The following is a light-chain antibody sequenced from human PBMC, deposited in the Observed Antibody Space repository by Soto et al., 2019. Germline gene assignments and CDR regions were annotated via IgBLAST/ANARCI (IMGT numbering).Light chain of an antibody. V-gene: IGKV3-11*01. J-gene: IGKJ4*01. Sequence: EIVLTQSPATLSLSPGERATLSCRASQSVSSYLAWYQQKPGQAPRLLIYDASNRATGIPARFSGSVSGTDFTLTISSLGPEDFAVYYCQQRSNWLTFGGGTKVEIK. CDR2: DAS. CDR1: QSVSSY. CDR3: QQRSNWLT.